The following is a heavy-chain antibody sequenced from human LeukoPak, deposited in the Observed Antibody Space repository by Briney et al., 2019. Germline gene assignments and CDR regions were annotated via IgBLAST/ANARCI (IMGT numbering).Heavy chain of an antibody. CDR3: TTLTGTY. CDR1: GFTFSNAW. D-gene: IGHD1-7*01. J-gene: IGHJ4*02. CDR2: IKSNIDGGAT. V-gene: IGHV3-15*01. Sequence: GGSLRLSCADSGFTFSNAWMSWVRQAPGKGLEWVGRIKSNIDGGATDYAAPVKGRFTISRDDSKNTLYLQMDSLKTEDTAMYYCTTLTGTYWGQGALVTVSS.